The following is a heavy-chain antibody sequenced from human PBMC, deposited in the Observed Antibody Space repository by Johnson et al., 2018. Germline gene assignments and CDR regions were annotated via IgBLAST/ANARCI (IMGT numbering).Heavy chain of an antibody. CDR2: IRGSGGLT. V-gene: IGHV3-23*04. CDR3: VSGSSDALDV. J-gene: IGHJ3*01. CDR1: GFTFSSYA. D-gene: IGHD3-10*01. Sequence: VQLVQSGGGLVQPGGSLRLSCAASGFTFSSYAMGWVRPAPGNGLEWVSTIRGSGGLTNYAASVRGPFTISRANSKSTLYLHMNSLRAEDTARYYCVSGSSDALDVWGQWTMVTVSP.